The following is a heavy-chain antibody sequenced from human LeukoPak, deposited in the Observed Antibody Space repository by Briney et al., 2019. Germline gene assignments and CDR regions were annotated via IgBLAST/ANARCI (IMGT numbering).Heavy chain of an antibody. D-gene: IGHD3-16*01. CDR1: GYTFCSYG. V-gene: IGHV1-18*01. J-gene: IGHJ4*02. Sequence: GSLKVSCKASGYTFCSYGISWVRQAPGQGLEWMGWISVYSGNTNNIQKLQGRVTMTRDTSTNTAYMELRSLRSDDTAVYYCARDAYTSGADYWGQGTLVTVSS. CDR2: ISVYSGNT. CDR3: ARDAYTSGADY.